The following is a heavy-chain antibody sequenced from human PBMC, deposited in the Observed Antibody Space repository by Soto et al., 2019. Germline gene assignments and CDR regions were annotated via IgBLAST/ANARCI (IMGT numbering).Heavy chain of an antibody. CDR3: ATDELIGVASVDY. Sequence: ASVKVSCKVSGYTLTKLSMHWVRQAPGKGLEGKGGFDPEDGETIYAQKFQGRVTMTEDTSTDTAYMELSSLGSEDTAVYYCATDELIGVASVDYWGQGTLVIVSS. CDR2: FDPEDGET. CDR1: GYTLTKLS. D-gene: IGHD2-15*01. J-gene: IGHJ4*02. V-gene: IGHV1-24*01.